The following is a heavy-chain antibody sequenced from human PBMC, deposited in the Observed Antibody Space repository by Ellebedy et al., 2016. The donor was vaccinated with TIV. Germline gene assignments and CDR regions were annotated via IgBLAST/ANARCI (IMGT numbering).Heavy chain of an antibody. J-gene: IGHJ4*02. CDR1: GFTFSSYA. D-gene: IGHD6-19*01. CDR2: ISGSGGST. V-gene: IGHV3-23*01. Sequence: GESLKISXAASGFTFSSYAMSWVRQAPGKGLEWVSAISGSGGSTYYADSVKGRFTISRDNSKNTLYLQMNSLRAEDTAVYYCAKGLEHSSGWPTFDYWGQGTLVTVSS. CDR3: AKGLEHSSGWPTFDY.